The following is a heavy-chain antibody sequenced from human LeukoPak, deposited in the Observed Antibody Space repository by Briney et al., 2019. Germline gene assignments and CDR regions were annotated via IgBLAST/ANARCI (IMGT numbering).Heavy chain of an antibody. CDR1: GYSFTSYW. D-gene: IGHD6-19*01. J-gene: IGHJ3*02. V-gene: IGHV5-51*01. Sequence: GESLKISCKGSGYSFTSYWIGWVRQMPGKGLEWMGIIYPGDSDTRYSPSFQGQVTISADKSISTAYLQWSSLKASDTAMYYYARHAGIAVAGADAFDIWGQGTMVTVSS. CDR3: ARHAGIAVAGADAFDI. CDR2: IYPGDSDT.